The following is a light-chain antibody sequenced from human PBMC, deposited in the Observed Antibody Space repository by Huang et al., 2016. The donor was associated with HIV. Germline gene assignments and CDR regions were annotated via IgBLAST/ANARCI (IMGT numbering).Light chain of an antibody. Sequence: EIVLTQSPATLSLSPGDRANHSCRASQSVASYLDWYQHRPGQAPRLLIYDASNSATGIPARFSGGGSGTDFTLTISSLEPEDFAVYYCQQRSNWITFGQGTRLEMK. CDR1: QSVASY. CDR2: DAS. CDR3: QQRSNWIT. V-gene: IGKV3-11*01. J-gene: IGKJ5*01.